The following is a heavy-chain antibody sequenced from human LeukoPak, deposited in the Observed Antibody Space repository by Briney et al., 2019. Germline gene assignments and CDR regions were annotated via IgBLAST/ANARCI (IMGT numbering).Heavy chain of an antibody. J-gene: IGHJ4*02. Sequence: GGSLRLSCAASGFTFSSYWMHWVRQAPGKGLVWVSRINSDGSSTSYADSVKGRFTISRDNAKNTLYLQMNSLRAEDTAVYYCARAAYYYDSSGYYAGEAFDYWGQGTLVTVSS. CDR3: ARAAYYYDSSGYYAGEAFDY. D-gene: IGHD3-22*01. CDR2: INSDGSST. V-gene: IGHV3-74*01. CDR1: GFTFSSYW.